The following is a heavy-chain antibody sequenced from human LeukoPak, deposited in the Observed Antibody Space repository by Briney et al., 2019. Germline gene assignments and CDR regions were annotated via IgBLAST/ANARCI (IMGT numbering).Heavy chain of an antibody. Sequence: GGSLRLSCAASGFTFSSYSMNWVRQAPGKGLEWVSSISSSSSYIYYADSVKGRFTISRDNAKNSLYLQMNSLRAEDTAVYYCARDYYGSGSYYLLHYFDYWGQGTLVTVSS. CDR2: ISSSSSYI. J-gene: IGHJ4*02. CDR1: GFTFSSYS. CDR3: ARDYYGSGSYYLLHYFDY. V-gene: IGHV3-21*01. D-gene: IGHD3-10*01.